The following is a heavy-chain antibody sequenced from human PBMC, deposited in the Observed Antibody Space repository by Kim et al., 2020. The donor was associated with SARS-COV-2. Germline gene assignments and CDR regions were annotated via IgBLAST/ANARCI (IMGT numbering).Heavy chain of an antibody. V-gene: IGHV3-74*01. Sequence: ADSVTGRFSISRAHAKNTLYLQMDSLRADDTAVYYCARRTATAGGSWYFDLWGRGTLVTVSS. CDR3: ARRTATAGGSWYFDL. J-gene: IGHJ2*01. D-gene: IGHD6-13*01.